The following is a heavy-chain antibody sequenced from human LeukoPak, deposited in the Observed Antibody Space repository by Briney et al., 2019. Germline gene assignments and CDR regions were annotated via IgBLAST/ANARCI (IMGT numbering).Heavy chain of an antibody. D-gene: IGHD3-22*01. CDR3: ARDFHRRYYDSSGYNAFDI. Sequence: GGSLRLSCAASGFTFSSYAMSWVRQAPGKGLEWVSAISGSGGGTYYADSVKGRFTISRDNAKNSLYLQMNSLRAEDTAVYYCARDFHRRYYDSSGYNAFDIWGQGTMVTVSS. V-gene: IGHV3-23*01. J-gene: IGHJ3*02. CDR2: ISGSGGGT. CDR1: GFTFSSYA.